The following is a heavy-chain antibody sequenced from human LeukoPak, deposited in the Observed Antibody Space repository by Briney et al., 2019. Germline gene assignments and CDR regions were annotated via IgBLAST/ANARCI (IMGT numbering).Heavy chain of an antibody. V-gene: IGHV3-48*03. Sequence: PGGSLRLSCAASGFSFSSYEMNWVRQAPGRGLEWVSYISGPGTRIYYADSVKGRFTISRDNAKSSLYLQMNSLRADDTALYYCARDLASGYRYDYWGQGILVTVSS. D-gene: IGHD3-3*01. CDR2: ISGPGTRI. CDR3: ARDLASGYRYDY. J-gene: IGHJ4*02. CDR1: GFSFSSYE.